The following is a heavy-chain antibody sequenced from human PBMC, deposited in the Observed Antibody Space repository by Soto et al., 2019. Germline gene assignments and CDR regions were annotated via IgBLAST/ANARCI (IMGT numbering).Heavy chain of an antibody. CDR1: GFTFSSYA. D-gene: IGHD3-3*01. J-gene: IGHJ4*02. Sequence: GGSLRLSCAASGFTFSSYAMSWVRQAPGKGLEWVSAISGSGGSTYYADSVKGRFTISRDNSKNTLYLQMNSLRAEDTAVYYCAKIETIFGVTSPKNYFDYWGQGTLVTVSS. CDR2: ISGSGGST. V-gene: IGHV3-23*01. CDR3: AKIETIFGVTSPKNYFDY.